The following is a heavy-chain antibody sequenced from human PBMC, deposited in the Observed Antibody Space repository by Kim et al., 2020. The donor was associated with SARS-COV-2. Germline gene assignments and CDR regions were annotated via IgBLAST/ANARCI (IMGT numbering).Heavy chain of an antibody. CDR3: AKGEGSSPHYFDY. D-gene: IGHD6-6*01. V-gene: IGHV3-30*18. Sequence: GGSLRLSCAASGFTFSSYGMHWVRQAPGKGLEWVAVISYDGSNKYYADSVKGRFTISRDNSKNTLYLQMNSLRAEDTAVYYCAKGEGSSPHYFDYWGQGTLVTVSS. J-gene: IGHJ4*02. CDR1: GFTFSSYG. CDR2: ISYDGSNK.